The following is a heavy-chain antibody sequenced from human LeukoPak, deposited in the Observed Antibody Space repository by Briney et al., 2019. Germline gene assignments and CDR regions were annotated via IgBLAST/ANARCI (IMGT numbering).Heavy chain of an antibody. CDR1: GFTFSGSA. V-gene: IGHV3-64D*09. Sequence: GGSLRLSCSASGFTFSGSAMHWVRQAPGKGLEYVSAISSGGDSAYYADSVRGRVTISRDNSKNTLYLKMSSLRPDDTAVYYCVRDLTWGQGTLVTVSS. CDR3: VRDLT. J-gene: IGHJ4*02. D-gene: IGHD4/OR15-4a*01. CDR2: ISSGGDSA.